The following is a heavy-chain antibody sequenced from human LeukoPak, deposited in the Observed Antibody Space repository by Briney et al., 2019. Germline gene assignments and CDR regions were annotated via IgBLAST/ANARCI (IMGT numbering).Heavy chain of an antibody. CDR1: GGSISSTSYY. D-gene: IGHD2-15*01. Sequence: SETLSLTCTVSGGSISSTSYYWGWIRQPPGKGLEWIGTFYYSGSTYYNPSLKSRVPISVDTSKNQFSLKLSSVTAADTAVYYCARISSYCGGGSCYVFYFDYWGQGTLVTVSS. V-gene: IGHV4-39*01. J-gene: IGHJ4*02. CDR2: FYYSGST. CDR3: ARISSYCGGGSCYVFYFDY.